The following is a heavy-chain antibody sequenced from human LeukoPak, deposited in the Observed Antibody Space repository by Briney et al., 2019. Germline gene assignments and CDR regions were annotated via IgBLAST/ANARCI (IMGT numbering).Heavy chain of an antibody. CDR1: GFTFSSYS. J-gene: IGHJ3*02. Sequence: PGGPLRLSCAASGFTFSSYSMNWVRQAPGKGLEWVSYISSSSSTIYYADSVKGRFTISRDNAKNSLYLQMNSLRAEDTAVYYCARLNSSRTGAFDIWGQGTMVTVSS. CDR2: ISSSSSTI. D-gene: IGHD6-13*01. CDR3: ARLNSSRTGAFDI. V-gene: IGHV3-48*04.